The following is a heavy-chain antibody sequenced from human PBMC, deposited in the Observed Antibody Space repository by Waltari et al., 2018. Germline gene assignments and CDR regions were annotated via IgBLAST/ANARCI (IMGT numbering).Heavy chain of an antibody. CDR2: INPNSGVT. Sequence: QVQLVQSGAEVKKPGASVKVSCKASGYSFTGYSMHWVRQAPGQGLEWVGRINPNSGVTDYAQKCQGRVSMTRDTSISTAYMELNRLTSDDTAVYYCAREVVLDFWGQGTLVTVSS. V-gene: IGHV1-2*06. J-gene: IGHJ4*02. CDR3: AREVVLDF. D-gene: IGHD2-15*01. CDR1: GYSFTGYS.